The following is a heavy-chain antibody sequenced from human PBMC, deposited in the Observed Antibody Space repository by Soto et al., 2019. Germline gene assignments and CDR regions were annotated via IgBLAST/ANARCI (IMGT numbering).Heavy chain of an antibody. Sequence: SVKVSCKASGGTFSSYAISWVRQAPGQGLEWMGGIIPIFGTANYAQKFQGRVTITADESTSTAYMELSSLRSEDTAVYYCARDFAALPDAFDIWGQGTMVTVSS. CDR2: IIPIFGTA. CDR1: GGTFSSYA. J-gene: IGHJ3*02. D-gene: IGHD3-3*01. CDR3: ARDFAALPDAFDI. V-gene: IGHV1-69*13.